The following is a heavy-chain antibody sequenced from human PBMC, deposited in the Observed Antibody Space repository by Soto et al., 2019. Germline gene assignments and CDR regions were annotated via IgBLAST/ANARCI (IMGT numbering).Heavy chain of an antibody. CDR2: IYPGDSDT. V-gene: IGHV5-51*01. CDR1: GYSFTSYW. D-gene: IGHD6-13*01. Sequence: LGESLKISCKGSGYSFTSYWIGWVRQMPGKGLEWMGIIYPGDSDTRYSPSFQGQVTISADKSISTAYLQWSSLKASDTAMYYCARLGTSSNWSRNYYYMDVWGKGTTVTVSS. J-gene: IGHJ6*03. CDR3: ARLGTSSNWSRNYYYMDV.